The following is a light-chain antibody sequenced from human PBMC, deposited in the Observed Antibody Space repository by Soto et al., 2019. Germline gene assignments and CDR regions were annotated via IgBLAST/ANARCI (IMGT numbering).Light chain of an antibody. CDR1: QSVSSSY. CDR2: GAS. J-gene: IGKJ5*01. CDR3: HQYGSSSIT. V-gene: IGKV3-20*01. Sequence: EIVLTQSPGTLSLSPGERATLSSRASQSVSSSYLAWYQQKPGQAPRLLIYGASSRATGIPDRFSGSGSGTDFTLTISRLEPEDFAVYYCHQYGSSSITFGQGTRLEIK.